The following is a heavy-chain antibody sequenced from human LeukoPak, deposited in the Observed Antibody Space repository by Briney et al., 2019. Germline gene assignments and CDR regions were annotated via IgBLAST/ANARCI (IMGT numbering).Heavy chain of an antibody. CDR2: ISGSGGST. V-gene: IGHV3-23*01. CDR3: ARDLTTYAILPQASDY. J-gene: IGHJ4*02. CDR1: GFTFNIYA. Sequence: GGSLILFCAASGFTFNIYAMSWVRQAPGKGLEWVSAISGSGGSTYYADSVKGRFTISRDNSKNTLYLQMNSMRADDTAVYYCARDLTTYAILPQASDYWGQGTLVTVSS. D-gene: IGHD3-9*01.